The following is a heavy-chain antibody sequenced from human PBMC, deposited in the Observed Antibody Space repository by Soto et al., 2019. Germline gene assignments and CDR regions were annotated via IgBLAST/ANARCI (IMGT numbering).Heavy chain of an antibody. V-gene: IGHV4-34*01. CDR1: GRSFSGYY. Sequence: QVQLQQWGAGLLKPSETLSLTCAVYGRSFSGYYWSWIRQPPGKGLEWIGEINHSGSTNYNPSLKSRVTISVDTSTNQLSLKLSSVTAADTAAYYCARGSWAGSPFDYRGQGTLVTVSS. CDR2: INHSGST. J-gene: IGHJ4*02. D-gene: IGHD1-26*01. CDR3: ARGSWAGSPFDY.